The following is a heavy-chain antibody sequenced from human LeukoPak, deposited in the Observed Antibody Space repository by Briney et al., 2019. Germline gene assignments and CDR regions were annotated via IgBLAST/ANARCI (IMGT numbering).Heavy chain of an antibody. CDR3: AKGLGRYSSSWPFDY. V-gene: IGHV3-23*01. CDR2: ISGSGGST. Sequence: ISGSGGSTYYADSVKGRFTISRENSKNTLYLQMNSLRAEDTAVYYCAKGLGRYSSSWPFDYWGQGTLVTVSS. D-gene: IGHD6-13*01. J-gene: IGHJ4*02.